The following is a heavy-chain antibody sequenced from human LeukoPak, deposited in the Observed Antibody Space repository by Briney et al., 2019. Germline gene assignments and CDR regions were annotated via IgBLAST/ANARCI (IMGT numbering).Heavy chain of an antibody. Sequence: ASVRVSCKASGYTFTTYYMHWVRQAPGQGLDWLGIINPSGGTANYAQKFQGRVTITADESTSTAYMELSSLRSEDTAVYYCARGPQPVHGYSSSRWFDAWGQGTLVTVSS. V-gene: IGHV1-46*01. J-gene: IGHJ5*02. CDR1: GYTFTTYY. CDR3: ARGPQPVHGYSSSRWFDA. D-gene: IGHD6-6*01. CDR2: INPSGGTA.